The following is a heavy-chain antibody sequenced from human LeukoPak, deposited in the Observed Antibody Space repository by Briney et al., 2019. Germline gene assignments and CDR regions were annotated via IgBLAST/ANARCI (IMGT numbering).Heavy chain of an antibody. Sequence: GASVKVSCKASGYTFTSYGISWVRQAPGQGLEWLGWFSANNGNTNYAQKLQGRVTMTTDTSTSTAYMELRSLRSDDTAVYYCARRGYDILTGYSTSYAFDIWGQGTMVTVSS. D-gene: IGHD3-9*01. J-gene: IGHJ3*02. CDR1: GYTFTSYG. V-gene: IGHV1-18*01. CDR3: ARRGYDILTGYSTSYAFDI. CDR2: FSANNGNT.